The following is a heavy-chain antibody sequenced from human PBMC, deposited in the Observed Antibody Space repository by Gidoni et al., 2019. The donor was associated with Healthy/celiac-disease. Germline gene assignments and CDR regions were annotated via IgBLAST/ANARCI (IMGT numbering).Heavy chain of an antibody. CDR1: GGSISSGDYY. CDR3: ARYYDFWSGYGLPRNAFDI. Sequence: QVQLQESGPGLVKPSQTLSLTCTVPGGSISSGDYYWSWIRQPPGKGLEWIGYIYYSGSTYYNPSLKSRVTISVDTSKNQFSLKLSSVTAADTAVYYCARYYDFWSGYGLPRNAFDIWGQGTMVTVSS. CDR2: IYYSGST. V-gene: IGHV4-30-4*01. J-gene: IGHJ3*02. D-gene: IGHD3-3*01.